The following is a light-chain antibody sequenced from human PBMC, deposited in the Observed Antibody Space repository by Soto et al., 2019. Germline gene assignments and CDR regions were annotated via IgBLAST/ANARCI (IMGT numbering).Light chain of an antibody. CDR2: DAS. Sequence: VLTQSPATLSLSPGERATLSCRASQSVNTYLAWYQQRPGQAPRLLIYDASNRAAGIPARFSGSGSGTDFTLTINSLEPEDFAVYYCQQRQNWPPLTFGEGSVVEIK. CDR3: QQRQNWPPLT. V-gene: IGKV3-11*01. CDR1: QSVNTY. J-gene: IGKJ4*01.